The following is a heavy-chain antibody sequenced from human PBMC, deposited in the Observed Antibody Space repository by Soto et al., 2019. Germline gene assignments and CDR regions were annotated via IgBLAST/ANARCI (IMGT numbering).Heavy chain of an antibody. J-gene: IGHJ6*03. CDR1: GDSVASHY. V-gene: IGHV4-59*02. Sequence: PSETLSLTCSISGDSVASHYLTWIRQSPEKGLEWIGYMHYTGFSHYNPSLKSRLTISVDRSKNQFTLQLTSVTVADTAVYYCASIGVVPTLRYFDVTPGRNYYYYYMDFWGKGTTVTVSS. CDR3: ASIGVVPTLRYFDVTPGRNYYYYYMDF. CDR2: MHYTGFS. D-gene: IGHD3-9*01.